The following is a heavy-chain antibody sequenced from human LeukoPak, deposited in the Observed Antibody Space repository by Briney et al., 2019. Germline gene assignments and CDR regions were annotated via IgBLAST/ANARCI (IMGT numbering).Heavy chain of an antibody. CDR1: GFTVSSNY. CDR3: ARVRLDRSERNLDAFEN. Sequence: PGGSLRLSCAASGFTVSSNYMSWVRQAPGKGREWVSSICSGGSTYYADSVKGRFTISRDNSKNTVHLQMNSLRAEDTAVYFCARVRLDRSERNLDAFENWGQGTMVTVSS. V-gene: IGHV3-53*01. J-gene: IGHJ3*02. D-gene: IGHD1-14*01. CDR2: ICSGGST.